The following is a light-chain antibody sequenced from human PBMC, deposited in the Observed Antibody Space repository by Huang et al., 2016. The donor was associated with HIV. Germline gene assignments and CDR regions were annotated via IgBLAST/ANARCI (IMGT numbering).Light chain of an antibody. Sequence: IVMTQSPATLSVSPGERVTLSCRANRSVSSNLAWYQQRPGQAPRLLIYGSSTMAPGIPGRFSGSGSGTDFSLTISSLQSEDFALYYCHQYNNWLLSFGGGTRVDI. J-gene: IGKJ4*01. CDR3: HQYNNWLLS. V-gene: IGKV3-15*01. CDR1: RSVSSN. CDR2: GSS.